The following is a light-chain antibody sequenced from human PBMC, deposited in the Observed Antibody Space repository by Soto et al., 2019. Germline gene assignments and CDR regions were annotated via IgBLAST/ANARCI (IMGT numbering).Light chain of an antibody. Sequence: DIQMTQSPSSLSASVGDRVTITCQASRGIGSYLAWYQQKPGKAPRLLIYAASTLQSGVPSRFSGSGSDTEFILTISSLQPEDFATYYCQQLNNYPLTFGGGTKVDIK. CDR3: QQLNNYPLT. CDR2: AAS. CDR1: RGIGSY. V-gene: IGKV1-9*01. J-gene: IGKJ4*01.